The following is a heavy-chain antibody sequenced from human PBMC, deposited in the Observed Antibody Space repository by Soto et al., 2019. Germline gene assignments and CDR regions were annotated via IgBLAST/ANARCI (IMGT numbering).Heavy chain of an antibody. V-gene: IGHV1-69*13. D-gene: IGHD2-15*01. CDR1: GGTFSTHA. CDR2: IIPISGTT. J-gene: IGHJ6*02. Sequence: SVKVSCKASGGTFSTHAIIWVRQAPGHGLEWMGGIIPISGTTYYTQKFQGRVTITADEPTSTAFMELSSLKSEDTAVFYCARGYCSGGNCYSGLDVWGQGTMVTVSS. CDR3: ARGYCSGGNCYSGLDV.